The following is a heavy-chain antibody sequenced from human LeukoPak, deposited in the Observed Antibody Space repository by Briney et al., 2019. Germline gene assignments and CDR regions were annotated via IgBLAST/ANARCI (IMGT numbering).Heavy chain of an antibody. D-gene: IGHD3-3*01. CDR2: IDHGGST. V-gene: IGHV4-34*01. CDR1: GGSFIDYY. Sequence: SETLSLICAVYGGSFIDYYWSWLRQPPGKGVEWIGEIDHGGSTTYNPSLKSRVTISVDTSKNQFSLKLNSVTAADTAVYYCARGFSHWGQGTLVTVSS. CDR3: ARGFSH. J-gene: IGHJ4*02.